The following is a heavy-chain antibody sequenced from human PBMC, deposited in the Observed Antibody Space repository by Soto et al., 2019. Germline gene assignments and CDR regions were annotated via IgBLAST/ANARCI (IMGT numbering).Heavy chain of an antibody. D-gene: IGHD3-16*01. CDR2: ISWNSGSI. CDR3: AKEKDWGGDNYPPFDY. Sequence: RLSCAASGFTFDDYAMHWVRQAPGKGLEWVSRISWNSGSIGYADSVKGRFTISRDNSRNTHFLQMNSLRVEDTAVYFCAKEKDWGGDNYPPFDYWGPGAQVTVSS. J-gene: IGHJ4*02. V-gene: IGHV3-9*01. CDR1: GFTFDDYA.